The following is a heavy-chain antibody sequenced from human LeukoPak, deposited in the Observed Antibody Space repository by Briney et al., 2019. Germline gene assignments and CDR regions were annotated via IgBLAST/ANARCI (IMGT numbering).Heavy chain of an antibody. CDR3: ARGPYSGSRFPLDY. V-gene: IGHV4-4*02. CDR2: IYHSGST. J-gene: IGHJ4*02. D-gene: IGHD1-26*01. CDR1: GGSISSSNW. Sequence: PSETLSLTCAVSGGSISSSNWWNWVRQPPGKGLEWIGQIYHSGSTNYNPSLKTRVTISVDKSKSQFSLNLTSVTAADTAVYYCARGPYSGSRFPLDYWGQGTLVTVSS.